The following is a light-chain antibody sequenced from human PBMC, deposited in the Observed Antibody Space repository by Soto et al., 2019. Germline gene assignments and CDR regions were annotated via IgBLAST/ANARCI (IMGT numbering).Light chain of an antibody. CDR2: GAS. V-gene: IGKV3-20*01. J-gene: IGKJ1*01. CDR1: QSVSSGY. Sequence: EIVLTQSPGTLSLSPGERDTLSCRASQSVSSGYLAWYQQKPGQAPRLLIYGASSRATGIPDRFSGSGSGTDFTLTISRLEPEDFVVYYCQQYGSSPQTFGQGTKV. CDR3: QQYGSSPQT.